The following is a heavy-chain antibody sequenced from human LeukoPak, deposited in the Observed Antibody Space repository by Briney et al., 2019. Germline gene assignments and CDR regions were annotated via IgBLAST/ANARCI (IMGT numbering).Heavy chain of an antibody. D-gene: IGHD3-22*01. CDR1: GFTFSSHW. CDR3: ARGWYYYDSSGYPVYFDY. J-gene: IGHJ4*02. Sequence: PGGSLRLSCAASGFTFSSHWMNWVRQAPGKGLEWVANIMEDGSEKYYVDSVKGRFTISRDNAKNSLYLQMNSLRAEDTAVYYCARGWYYYDSSGYPVYFDYWGQGTLVTVSS. V-gene: IGHV3-7*04. CDR2: IMEDGSEK.